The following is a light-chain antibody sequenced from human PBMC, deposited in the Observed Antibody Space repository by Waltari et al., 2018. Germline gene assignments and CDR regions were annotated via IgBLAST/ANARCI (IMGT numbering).Light chain of an antibody. CDR3: MQSRQTPGT. Sequence: DIVMTQSPEYLAVSLGERATVNCKSSQSVLYSSNNKNYLAWYQLKPGQPPKLLIYWASTRESGVPDRFSGSGSGTDFTLKISRVEAEDVGVYYCMQSRQTPGTFGQGTKLEI. CDR2: WAS. CDR1: QSVLYSSNNKNY. V-gene: IGKV4-1*01. J-gene: IGKJ2*02.